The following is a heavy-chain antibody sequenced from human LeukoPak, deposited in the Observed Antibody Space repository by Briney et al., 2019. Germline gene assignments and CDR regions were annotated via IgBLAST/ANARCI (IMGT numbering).Heavy chain of an antibody. D-gene: IGHD6-13*01. CDR3: AKDFGSNWYGLDS. CDR1: GFTLAKYA. Sequence: GGSLRLSCAASGFTLAKYAMHWVRQGPGKGLLWVSLSSGDSASTYYADSVKGRFTISRDNSKNSLYLQMNRLRTEDTAFYYCAKDFGSNWYGLDSWGQGTLATVSS. V-gene: IGHV3-43*02. CDR2: SSGDSAST. J-gene: IGHJ4*02.